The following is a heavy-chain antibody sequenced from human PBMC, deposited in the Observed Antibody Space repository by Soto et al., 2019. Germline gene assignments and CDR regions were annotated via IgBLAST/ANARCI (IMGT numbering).Heavy chain of an antibody. J-gene: IGHJ4*02. CDR3: AMIFGVVIIGDY. V-gene: IGHV1-46*01. Sequence: ASVKVSCKASGYTFTSYYMHWVRQAPGQGLEWMGIINPSGGSTSYAQKFQGRVTMTRDTSTSTVYMELSSLRSEDTAVYYCAMIFGVVIIGDYWGQGTLVTVSS. CDR1: GYTFTSYY. D-gene: IGHD3-3*01. CDR2: INPSGGST.